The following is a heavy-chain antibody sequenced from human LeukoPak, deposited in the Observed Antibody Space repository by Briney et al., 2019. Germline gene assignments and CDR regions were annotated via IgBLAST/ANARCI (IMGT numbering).Heavy chain of an antibody. D-gene: IGHD2/OR15-2a*01. Sequence: GRSLRLSCAASGFTFSSYVMHWVRQAPGKGLDWVAFVWYDGSDKYYADSVKGRFTISRDNSKNTLYLQMNSLRAEDTAVYYCAREPISESIYAMDVWGQGTTVTVSS. CDR2: VWYDGSDK. CDR3: AREPISESIYAMDV. J-gene: IGHJ6*02. V-gene: IGHV3-33*01. CDR1: GFTFSSYV.